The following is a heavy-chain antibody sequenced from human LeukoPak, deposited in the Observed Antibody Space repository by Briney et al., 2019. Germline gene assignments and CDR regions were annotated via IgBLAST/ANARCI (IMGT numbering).Heavy chain of an antibody. CDR2: ITHKGDDS. Sequence: GGSLRLSCAASGFTFDNYAMSWVRQAPGKGLEWISAITHKGDDSYHADSVKGRFTISRDNSKNTLNLQMNSLRVEDSAVYYCAKGSRASRPYYFDFWGQGTLVTVSS. D-gene: IGHD1-26*01. CDR3: AKGSRASRPYYFDF. CDR1: GFTFDNYA. J-gene: IGHJ4*02. V-gene: IGHV3-23*01.